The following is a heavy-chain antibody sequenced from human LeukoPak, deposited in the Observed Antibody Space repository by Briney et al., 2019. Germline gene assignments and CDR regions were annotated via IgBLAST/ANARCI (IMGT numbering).Heavy chain of an antibody. CDR2: IYYSGST. D-gene: IGHD5-12*01. CDR1: GGSISSYY. Sequence: SETLSLTCTVSGGSISSYYWSWIRQPPGKGLEWIGYIYYSGSTNYNPSLKSRVTISVDTSKNQFSLKLSSVTAADTAVYYCARDRGARFPAYGMDVWGQGTTVTVSS. J-gene: IGHJ6*02. V-gene: IGHV4-59*08. CDR3: ARDRGARFPAYGMDV.